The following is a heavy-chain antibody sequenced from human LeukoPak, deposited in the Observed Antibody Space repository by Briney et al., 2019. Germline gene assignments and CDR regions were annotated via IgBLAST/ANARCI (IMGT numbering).Heavy chain of an antibody. Sequence: ASVKVSCKASGYTFTSYDINWVRQATGQGLEWMGWMNPNSGNTGYAQKFQGRVTITADESTSTAYMELSRLRSEDTAVYYCAKLGVGSYDGSGYIDYWGQGTLVTVSS. D-gene: IGHD3-22*01. J-gene: IGHJ4*02. CDR2: MNPNSGNT. CDR3: AKLGVGSYDGSGYIDY. CDR1: GYTFTSYD. V-gene: IGHV1-8*01.